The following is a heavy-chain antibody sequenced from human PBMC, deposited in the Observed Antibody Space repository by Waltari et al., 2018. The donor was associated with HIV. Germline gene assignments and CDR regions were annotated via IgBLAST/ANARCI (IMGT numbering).Heavy chain of an antibody. D-gene: IGHD1-26*01. CDR2: TYYRSKWYN. V-gene: IGHV6-1*01. Sequence: QVQLQQSGPGLVKPSQTLSLTCAISGDSVSSNSAAWNWISPSLSKCLEWLGRTYYRSKWYNDYAVSVKSRITINPDTSKNQFSLQLNSVTPEDTAVYYCARERGSGSYHHDAFDIWGQGTMVTVSS. CDR3: ARERGSGSYHHDAFDI. CDR1: GDSVSSNSAA. J-gene: IGHJ3*02.